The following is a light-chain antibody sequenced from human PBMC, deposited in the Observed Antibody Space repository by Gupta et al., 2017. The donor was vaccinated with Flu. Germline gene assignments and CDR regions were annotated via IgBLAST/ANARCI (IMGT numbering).Light chain of an antibody. Sequence: EIVLTQSPDFQSVTPKGRVTITCRASQNIGGALHWYQQKPDQSPKVLIKYASQSFSGVPSRFSGSGSGTDFTLTINGLETEDAATYYCHQSSDLPWTFGQGTKVEIK. V-gene: IGKV6-21*01. CDR3: HQSSDLPWT. CDR1: QNIGGA. CDR2: YAS. J-gene: IGKJ1*01.